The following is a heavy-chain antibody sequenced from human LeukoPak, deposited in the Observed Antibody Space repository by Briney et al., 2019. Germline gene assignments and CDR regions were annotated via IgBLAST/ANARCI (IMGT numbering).Heavy chain of an antibody. CDR1: GYTFTDYY. D-gene: IGHD1-1*01. CDR3: ARASERYAGHLGY. Sequence: ASVKVSCKTSGYTFTDYYMHWVRKAPGQGLEWMGWINPNRGDSIYAQKFQGRVTLTSDPSISTAYMEVTRLRSDDTAVHYCARASERYAGHLGYWGQGTLATVSS. CDR2: INPNRGDS. V-gene: IGHV1-2*02. J-gene: IGHJ4*02.